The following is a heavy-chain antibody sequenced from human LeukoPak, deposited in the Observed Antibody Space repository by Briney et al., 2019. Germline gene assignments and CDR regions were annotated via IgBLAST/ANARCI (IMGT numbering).Heavy chain of an antibody. Sequence: PSETLSLTCTVSGGSISGYYWSWIRQPPGKGLEWIGEINHSGSTNYNPSLKSRVTISVDTSKNQFSLKLSSVTAADTAVYYCARGVGIGGSYPPRRRFYFDYWGQGTLVTVSS. CDR2: INHSGST. CDR3: ARGVGIGGSYPPRRRFYFDY. CDR1: GGSISGYY. D-gene: IGHD1-26*01. J-gene: IGHJ4*02. V-gene: IGHV4-34*01.